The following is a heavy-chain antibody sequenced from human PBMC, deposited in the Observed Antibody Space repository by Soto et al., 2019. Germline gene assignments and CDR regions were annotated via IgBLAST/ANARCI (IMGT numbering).Heavy chain of an antibody. CDR1: GGSISSSSYY. CDR3: AGGRVDYYYTMDV. Sequence: SETLSLTCTVSGGSISSSSYYWGWIRQPPGKGLEWIGSIYYSRSTYYNPSLKRRVTISVDTSKNQFSLKLSSVTAADTAVYYCAGGRVDYYYTMDVWGQGTTVTVSS. CDR2: IYYSRST. V-gene: IGHV4-39*01. D-gene: IGHD2-15*01. J-gene: IGHJ6*02.